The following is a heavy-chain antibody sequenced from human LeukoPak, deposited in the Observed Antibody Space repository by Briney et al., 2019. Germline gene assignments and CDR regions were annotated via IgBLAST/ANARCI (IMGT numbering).Heavy chain of an antibody. CDR2: IYDSGST. J-gene: IGHJ4*02. Sequence: SETLSLTCAVSGGSISGTNYYWAWIRQPPGKGLEWIGSIYDSGSTSYYPSLKSRVTISVDTSKNQFSLKLSSVTAADTAVYYCARVTPAAGSPHFDYWGQGTLVTVSS. V-gene: IGHV4-39*07. D-gene: IGHD2-2*01. CDR3: ARVTPAAGSPHFDY. CDR1: GGSISGTNYY.